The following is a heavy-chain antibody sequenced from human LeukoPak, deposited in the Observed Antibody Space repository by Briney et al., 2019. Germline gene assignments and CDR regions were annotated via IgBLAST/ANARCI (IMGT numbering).Heavy chain of an antibody. CDR3: ARVGVVPAAIFGKGNYYYYMDV. D-gene: IGHD2-2*01. Sequence: SVKVSCKASGYTFTSYYMHWVRQAPGQGLEWMGGIIPIFGTANYAQKFQGRVTITADESTSTAYMELSSLRSEDTAVYYCARVGVVPAAIFGKGNYYYYMDVWGKGTTVTISS. CDR2: IIPIFGTA. CDR1: GYTFTSYY. V-gene: IGHV1-69*13. J-gene: IGHJ6*03.